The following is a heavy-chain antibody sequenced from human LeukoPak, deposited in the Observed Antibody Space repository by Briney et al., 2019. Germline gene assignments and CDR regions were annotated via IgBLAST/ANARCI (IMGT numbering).Heavy chain of an antibody. D-gene: IGHD3-10*02. V-gene: IGHV3-21*01. Sequence: PGGSLRLSCAASGFTFSSYSMNWVRQAPGKGLEWVSSTSSSSSYIYYADSVKGRFTISRDNAKNSLYLQMNSLRAEDTAVYYCARDRDYYVGMDVWGQGTTVTVSS. CDR1: GFTFSSYS. CDR2: TSSSSSYI. J-gene: IGHJ6*02. CDR3: ARDRDYYVGMDV.